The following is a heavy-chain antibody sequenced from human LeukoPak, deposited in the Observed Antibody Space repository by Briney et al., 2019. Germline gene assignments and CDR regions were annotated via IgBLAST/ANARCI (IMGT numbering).Heavy chain of an antibody. Sequence: GGSLRLSCAASGFTFTDYYMSWIRQAPGKGLEWVSYISSSGSTKYYADSVKGRFPISRDNAKNSLYLQMNSLRAEDTGVYYCCGDYRPGGVWGQGTLVTVSS. D-gene: IGHD4-17*01. CDR1: GFTFTDYY. V-gene: IGHV3-11*01. CDR3: CGDYRPGGV. CDR2: ISSSGSTK. J-gene: IGHJ4*02.